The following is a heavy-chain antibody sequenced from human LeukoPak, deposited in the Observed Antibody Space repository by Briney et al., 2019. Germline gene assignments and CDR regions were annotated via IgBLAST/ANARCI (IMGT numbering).Heavy chain of an antibody. CDR3: AGAKSVRGVIQELDY. Sequence: GGSLRLSCAASGFTFSSYAMSWVRQAPGKGLEWVSSISSSSSYIYYADSVKGRFTISRDNAKNSLYLQMNSLRAEDTAVYYCAGAKSVRGVIQELDYWGQGTLVTVSS. J-gene: IGHJ4*02. CDR1: GFTFSSYA. V-gene: IGHV3-21*01. CDR2: ISSSSSYI. D-gene: IGHD3-10*01.